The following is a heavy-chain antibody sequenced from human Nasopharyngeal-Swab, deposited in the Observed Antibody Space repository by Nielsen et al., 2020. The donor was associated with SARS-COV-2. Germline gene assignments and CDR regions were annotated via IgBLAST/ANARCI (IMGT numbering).Heavy chain of an antibody. V-gene: IGHV4-39*01. CDR2: IYYSGST. J-gene: IGHJ4*02. D-gene: IGHD3-9*01. Sequence: SETLSLTCTVSGGSISSSSYYWGWIRQPPGKGLEWIGSIYYSGSTYYNPSLKSRVTISVDTSKNQFSLKLSSVTAADTAVYYCARVLTGYPIYYWGQGTLVTVSS. CDR1: GGSISSSSYY. CDR3: ARVLTGYPIYY.